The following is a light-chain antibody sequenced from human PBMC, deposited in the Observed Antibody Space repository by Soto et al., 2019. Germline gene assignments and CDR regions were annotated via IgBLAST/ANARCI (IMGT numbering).Light chain of an antibody. J-gene: IGKJ1*01. Sequence: EIVLTQSPGTLSLSPGERATLSCRSSHSVSSNYLAWYQQKPGQAPRLLIYDVSSRATGIPDRFSGSGSGTDFTLTISRLEPVDFALYYCQQYGISPTFGQGTKVEI. V-gene: IGKV3-20*01. CDR1: HSVSSNY. CDR2: DVS. CDR3: QQYGISPT.